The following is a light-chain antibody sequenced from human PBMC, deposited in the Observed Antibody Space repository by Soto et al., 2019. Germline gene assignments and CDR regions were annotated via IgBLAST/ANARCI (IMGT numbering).Light chain of an antibody. Sequence: DIQMTQSPSTLSASVGDRVTITCRASQSISSWLAWYQQKPGKAPKLLIYKASSLESGVPSRFSGSGSGTEFTLTISSLQPDDFATYYCQQYRSYSWTFGQGTKLELK. V-gene: IGKV1-5*03. CDR2: KAS. J-gene: IGKJ1*01. CDR1: QSISSW. CDR3: QQYRSYSWT.